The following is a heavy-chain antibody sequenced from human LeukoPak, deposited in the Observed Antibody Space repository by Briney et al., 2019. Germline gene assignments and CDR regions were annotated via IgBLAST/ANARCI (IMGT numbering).Heavy chain of an antibody. CDR2: INPNSGGT. CDR1: GYTFTGYY. J-gene: IGHJ5*02. CDR3: ARGKNYDYVWGSFDP. Sequence: ASVKVSCKASGYTFTGYYMHWVRQAPGQGLEWMGWINPNSGGTNYAQKFQGRVTMTRDTSISTAYVELSRLRSDDTAVYYCARGKNYDYVWGSFDPWGQGTLVTVSS. V-gene: IGHV1-2*02. D-gene: IGHD3-16*01.